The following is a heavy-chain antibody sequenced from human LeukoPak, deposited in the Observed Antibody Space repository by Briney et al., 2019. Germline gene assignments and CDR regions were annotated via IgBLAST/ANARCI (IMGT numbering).Heavy chain of an antibody. CDR2: ISWNSGSI. D-gene: IGHD6-19*01. Sequence: SLRLSRAPSGFTFDDYAMHWVRQAPRKGLEWVSGISWNSGSIGYADSVKGRFTISRDNAKNSLYLQMNSLRAEDTALYYCAKDTGYSSGWYTFDYWGQGTLVTVSS. V-gene: IGHV3-9*01. CDR3: AKDTGYSSGWYTFDY. J-gene: IGHJ4*02. CDR1: GFTFDDYA.